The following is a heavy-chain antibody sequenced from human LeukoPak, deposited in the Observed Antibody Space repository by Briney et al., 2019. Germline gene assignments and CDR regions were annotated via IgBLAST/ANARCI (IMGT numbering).Heavy chain of an antibody. CDR1: GFTFGSYE. J-gene: IGHJ6*03. V-gene: IGHV3-48*03. CDR2: ISSSGSTI. Sequence: GGSLRLSCAASGFTFGSYEMNWVRQAPGKGLEWVSYISSSGSTIYYADSVKGRFTISRDNAKNSLYLQMNSLRAEDTALYYCARIHDYGDYGGYYYMDVWGKGTTVTVSS. CDR3: ARIHDYGDYGGYYYMDV. D-gene: IGHD4-17*01.